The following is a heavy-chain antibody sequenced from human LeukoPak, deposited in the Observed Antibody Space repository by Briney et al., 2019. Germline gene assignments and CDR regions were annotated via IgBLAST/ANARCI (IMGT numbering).Heavy chain of an antibody. V-gene: IGHV3-48*01. CDR3: AKPPGIAVAGDY. Sequence: GGSLRLSCAASGFTFSTYSMSWVRQAPGKGLEWVSYISRSSSTIYYADSVKGRFTISRDNAKNSLYLQMSSLRAEDTAVYYCAKPPGIAVAGDYWGQGTLVTVSS. J-gene: IGHJ4*02. CDR1: GFTFSTYS. CDR2: ISRSSSTI. D-gene: IGHD6-19*01.